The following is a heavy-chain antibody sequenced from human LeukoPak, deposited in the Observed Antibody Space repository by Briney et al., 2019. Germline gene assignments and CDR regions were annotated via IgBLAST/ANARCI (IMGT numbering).Heavy chain of an antibody. CDR2: INPNSGGT. Sequence: GASVKVSCEASGYTFTGYYMHWVRQAPGQGLEWMGWINPNSGGTNYAQKFQGRVTLTRGTSISTAYMELSSLRSDDTAVYYCARAAVTTGSTETFDPWGQGTLVTVSS. J-gene: IGHJ5*02. D-gene: IGHD1-1*01. V-gene: IGHV1-2*02. CDR1: GYTFTGYY. CDR3: ARAAVTTGSTETFDP.